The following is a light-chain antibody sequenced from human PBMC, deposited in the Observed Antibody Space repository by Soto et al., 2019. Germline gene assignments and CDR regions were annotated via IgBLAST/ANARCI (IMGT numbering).Light chain of an antibody. CDR3: QQRGNRPLT. J-gene: IGKJ5*01. Sequence: EIVFTQSPGTLSLSPLERASRYFRARRSVDTDLAWYQQKPGQAPRLLVFATSARATGVPDRFRGSRSGTDFTLTISSLQPEDSATYYCQQRGNRPLTFGQGTRLEIK. CDR1: RSVDTD. V-gene: IGKV3-11*01. CDR2: ATS.